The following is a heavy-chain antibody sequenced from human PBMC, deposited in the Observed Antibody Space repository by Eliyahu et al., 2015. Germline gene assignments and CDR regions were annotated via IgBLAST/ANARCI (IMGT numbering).Heavy chain of an antibody. J-gene: IGHJ4*02. V-gene: IGHV3-9*01. CDR2: ISWNSGSI. Sequence: EVQLVESGGGLVQPGRSLRLXCAASGFTXXDXAXHWVRQAPGXGLEWVSGISWNSGSIGYADSVKGRFTISRDNAKNSLYLQMNSLRAEDTALYYCAKDQGSSWYSGVDYWGQGTLVTVSS. CDR1: GFTXXDXA. CDR3: AKDQGSSWYSGVDY. D-gene: IGHD6-13*01.